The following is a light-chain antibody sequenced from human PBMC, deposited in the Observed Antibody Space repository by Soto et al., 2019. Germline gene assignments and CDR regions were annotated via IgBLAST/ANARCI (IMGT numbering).Light chain of an antibody. CDR3: GTWDDSLGAGV. CDR2: ENN. CDR1: SPNIGNNY. V-gene: IGLV1-51*02. J-gene: IGLJ2*01. Sequence: HSVLTQPPSVSAAPGPKVTTSCSGNSPNIGNNYVSWYQQLPGTAPKVLIYENNKRPSGIPDRFSGSNSGTSATLGITGLQTGDEADYYCGTWDDSLGAGVFGGGTKLTVL.